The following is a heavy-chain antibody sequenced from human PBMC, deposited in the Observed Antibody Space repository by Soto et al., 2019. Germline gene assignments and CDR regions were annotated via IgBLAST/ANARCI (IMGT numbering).Heavy chain of an antibody. V-gene: IGHV2-26*01. J-gene: IGHJ5*02. D-gene: IGHD6-13*01. CDR1: GFSLSNARMG. CDR2: IFSNDEK. Sequence: SGPTLVNPTETLTLTCTVSGFSLSNARMGVSWIRQPPGKALEWLAHIFSNDEKSYSTSLKSRLTISKDTSKSQVVLTMTNMDPVDTATYYCARIYSSSWPAVHWFDPWGQGTLVTVSS. CDR3: ARIYSSSWPAVHWFDP.